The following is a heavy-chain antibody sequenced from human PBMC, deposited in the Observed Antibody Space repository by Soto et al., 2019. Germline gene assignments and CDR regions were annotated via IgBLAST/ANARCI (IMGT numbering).Heavy chain of an antibody. CDR3: ARAGDIVVVPAAMSGAFGWFDP. J-gene: IGHJ5*02. CDR1: GFNFSSYW. Sequence: GGSLRLSCAASGFNFSSYWMHWVRQAPGKGLVWVSRINSDGSSTSYADSVKGRFTISRDNAKNTLYLQMNSLRAEDTAVYYCARAGDIVVVPAAMSGAFGWFDPWGQGTLVTVSS. D-gene: IGHD2-2*01. V-gene: IGHV3-74*01. CDR2: INSDGSST.